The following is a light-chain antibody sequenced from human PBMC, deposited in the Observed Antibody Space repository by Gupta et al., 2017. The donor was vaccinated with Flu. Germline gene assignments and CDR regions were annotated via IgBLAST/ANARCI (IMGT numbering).Light chain of an antibody. CDR2: EVS. V-gene: IGLV2-14*01. CDR1: SSDGGGYNY. CDR3: STYTSSSSL. J-gene: IGLJ2*01. Sequence: QSAPTQPASVSGSPGQSIIISCTGTSSDGGGYNYVSCYQHHPGKAPKLMINEVSNRPTGAANRFSGSKTGNTATLTISGLQAEDEADYYCSTYTSSSSLFGGGTKLTVL.